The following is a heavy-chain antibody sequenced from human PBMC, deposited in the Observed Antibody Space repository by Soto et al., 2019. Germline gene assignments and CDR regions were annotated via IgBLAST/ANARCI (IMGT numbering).Heavy chain of an antibody. J-gene: IGHJ4*02. D-gene: IGHD2-15*01. Sequence: SETLSLTCTVSGGSTSSSSYYWGWIRQPPGKGLEWIGSIYYSGSTYYNPSLKSRVTISVDTSKNQFSLKLSSVTAADTAVYYCARQVNRDHHSSSPVDYWGQGTLVTVSS. CDR1: GGSTSSSSYY. CDR2: IYYSGST. V-gene: IGHV4-39*01. CDR3: ARQVNRDHHSSSPVDY.